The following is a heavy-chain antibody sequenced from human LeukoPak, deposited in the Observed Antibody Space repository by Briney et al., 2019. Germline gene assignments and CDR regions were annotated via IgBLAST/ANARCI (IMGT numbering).Heavy chain of an antibody. CDR1: GGSISGYY. Sequence: PSETLSLTCTVSGGSISGYYWNWIRQPPGKGLEWIGYIYYSGNTNYNPSLKSRVTISVDTSKNQFSLKLTSVTAADTAVYYCARATTIFGVVSSRADAFDIWGQGTMVTVSS. CDR2: IYYSGNT. J-gene: IGHJ3*02. V-gene: IGHV4-59*01. CDR3: ARATTIFGVVSSRADAFDI. D-gene: IGHD3-3*01.